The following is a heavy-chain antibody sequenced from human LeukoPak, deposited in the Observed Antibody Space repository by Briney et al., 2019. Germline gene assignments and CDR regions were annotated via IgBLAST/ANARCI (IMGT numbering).Heavy chain of an antibody. CDR1: GGSISGSSYY. CDR2: IYYSGST. D-gene: IGHD3-10*01. V-gene: IGHV4-39*01. CDR3: ARQLWFGELSDWFDP. Sequence: KPSETLSLTCTVSGGSISGSSYYWGWIRQPPGKGLEWIGSIYYSGSTYYNPSLKSRVTISVDTSKNQFSLKLSSVTAADTAVYYCARQLWFGELSDWFDPWGQGTLVTVSS. J-gene: IGHJ5*02.